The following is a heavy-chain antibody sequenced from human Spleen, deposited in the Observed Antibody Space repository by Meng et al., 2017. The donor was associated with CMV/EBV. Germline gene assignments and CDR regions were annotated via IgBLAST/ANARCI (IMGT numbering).Heavy chain of an antibody. J-gene: IGHJ3*02. Sequence: ASVKVSCKASGYTFTSYDINWVRQAPGQGLEWMGWMNPNSGNTGYAQKFQGRVTMTRSTSISTAYVELSLRSEDTAVYYCARAGLRNYDFWNSYYYDAFDIWGQGTMVTVSS. V-gene: IGHV1-8*01. CDR2: MNPNSGNT. CDR3: ARAGLRNYDFWNSYYYDAFDI. D-gene: IGHD3-3*01. CDR1: GYTFTSYD.